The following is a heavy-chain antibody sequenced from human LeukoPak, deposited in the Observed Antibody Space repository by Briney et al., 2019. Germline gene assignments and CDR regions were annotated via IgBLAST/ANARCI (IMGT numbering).Heavy chain of an antibody. CDR1: GYTFTSYD. CDR3: ARWYPSSSQSGYYGMDV. D-gene: IGHD6-13*01. Sequence: ASVKVSCKASGYTFTSYDINWVRQATGQGLEWMGWMNPNSGNTGYAQKFQGRVTMTRNTSISTAYMELSSLRSEDTAVYYCARWYPSSSQSGYYGMDVWGQGTTVTVSS. CDR2: MNPNSGNT. J-gene: IGHJ6*02. V-gene: IGHV1-8*01.